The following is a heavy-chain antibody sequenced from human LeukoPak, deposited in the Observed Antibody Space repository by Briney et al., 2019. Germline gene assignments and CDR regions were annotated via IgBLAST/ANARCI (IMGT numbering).Heavy chain of an antibody. CDR3: ASASIADRPL. D-gene: IGHD6-6*01. Sequence: PSETLSLTCTVPGGSISSSSYYRGWIRQPPGKWLEWHGSIYYSGSTYYHPSFKSRVPIPVDTPKNPFSLKLSSVTVTTPAVFSGASASIADRPLWGQGTLGTVSS. V-gene: IGHV4-39*01. CDR1: GGSISSSSYY. CDR2: IYYSGST. J-gene: IGHJ4*02.